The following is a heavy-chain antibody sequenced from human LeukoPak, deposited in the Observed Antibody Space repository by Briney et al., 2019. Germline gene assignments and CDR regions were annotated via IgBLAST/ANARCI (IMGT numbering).Heavy chain of an antibody. Sequence: ASVKVSCKVSGYTLTELSMHWVRQAPGQGLEWMGTINPSGGSTSYAQKFQGRVTMTRDMSTSTVYMELSSLRSEDTAVYYCARGDYYGSGSYKHWGQGTLVTVSS. J-gene: IGHJ1*01. D-gene: IGHD3-10*01. V-gene: IGHV1-46*01. CDR2: INPSGGST. CDR1: GYTLTELS. CDR3: ARGDYYGSGSYKH.